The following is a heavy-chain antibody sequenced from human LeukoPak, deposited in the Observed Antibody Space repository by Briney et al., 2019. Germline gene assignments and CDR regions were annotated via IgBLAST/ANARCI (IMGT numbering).Heavy chain of an antibody. CDR1: GFTFSSYS. Sequence: GGSLRLSCAASGFTFSSYSMNWVRQAPGRGLEWVSYISSSSNTIYYADSVKGRFTISRDNAKNSLFLQMNSLRDEDTSVYYCARAVTVVTRGGLVFDYWGQGTLVTVSS. CDR3: ARAVTVVTRGGLVFDY. D-gene: IGHD2-21*02. J-gene: IGHJ4*02. V-gene: IGHV3-48*02. CDR2: ISSSSNTI.